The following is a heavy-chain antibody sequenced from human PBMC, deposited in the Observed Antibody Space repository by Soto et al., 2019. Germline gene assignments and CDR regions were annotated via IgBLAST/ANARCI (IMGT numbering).Heavy chain of an antibody. CDR3: ARGHYHSSGYYYFDY. CDR1: GFTFSSYA. J-gene: IGHJ4*02. D-gene: IGHD3-22*01. CDR2: ISGSAVSI. V-gene: IGHV3-23*01. Sequence: EVQLLESGGGLVQPGGSLRLSCAASGFTFSSYAMSWVRQAPGKGLEWVSAISGSAVSIYYADSVRGRFTISRDNAKNSLYLLMNSLTDDDTAAYYCARGHYHSSGYYYFDYWGQGPLVTVSS.